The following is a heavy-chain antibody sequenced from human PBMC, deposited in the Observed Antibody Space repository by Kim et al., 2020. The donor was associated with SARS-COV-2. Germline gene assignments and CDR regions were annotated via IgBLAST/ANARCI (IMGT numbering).Heavy chain of an antibody. CDR1: GYTFTSYG. CDR3: ARLYSSSHTIYYYYYMDV. J-gene: IGHJ6*03. D-gene: IGHD6-6*01. Sequence: ASVKVSCKASGYTFTSYGISWVRQAPGQGLEWMGWISAYNGNTNYARKLQGRVTMTTDTSTSTAYMELRSLRSDDTAVYYCARLYSSSHTIYYYYYMDVWGKGTTVTVSS. CDR2: ISAYNGNT. V-gene: IGHV1-18*01.